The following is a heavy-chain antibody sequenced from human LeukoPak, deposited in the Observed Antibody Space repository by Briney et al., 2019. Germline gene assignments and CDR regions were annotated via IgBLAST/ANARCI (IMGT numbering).Heavy chain of an antibody. V-gene: IGHV7-4-1*02. CDR2: INTNTGNP. CDR3: ARGQQWLVDKFDY. CDR1: GGTFSYFA. Sequence: ALVKVSCKATGGTFSYFAISWVRQAPGQGLEWMGWINTNTGNPTYAQGFTGRFVFSLDTSVSTAYLQISSLKAEDTAVYYCARGQQWLVDKFDYWGQGTLVTVSS. D-gene: IGHD6-19*01. J-gene: IGHJ4*02.